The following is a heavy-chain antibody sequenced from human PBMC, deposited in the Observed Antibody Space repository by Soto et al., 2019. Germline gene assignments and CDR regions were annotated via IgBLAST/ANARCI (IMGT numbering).Heavy chain of an antibody. J-gene: IGHJ6*03. CDR2: ISSSGSTI. Sequence: GGSLRLSCAASGFTFSDYYMSWIRQAPGKGLEWVSYISSSGSTIYYADSVKGRFTISRDNAKNSLYLQMNSLRAEDTAVYYCAGSSWLYYYYMDVWGKGTTVTVSS. CDR3: AGSSWLYYYYMDV. CDR1: GFTFSDYY. V-gene: IGHV3-11*01. D-gene: IGHD6-13*01.